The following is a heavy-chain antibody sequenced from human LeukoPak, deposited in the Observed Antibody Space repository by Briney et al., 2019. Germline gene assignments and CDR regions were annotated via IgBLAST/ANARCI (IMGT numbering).Heavy chain of an antibody. Sequence: SETLSLTCTVSGGSISSGDYYWSWIRQPPGMGLEWIGEINHNGDTNYNPSLMSRVTVSVDTSKNQFSLKLGSVTAADTAVYYRARRIAGVREYWGQGTLVTVSS. CDR3: ARRIAGVREY. CDR1: GGSISSGDYY. J-gene: IGHJ4*02. CDR2: INHNGDT. V-gene: IGHV4-39*01. D-gene: IGHD6-13*01.